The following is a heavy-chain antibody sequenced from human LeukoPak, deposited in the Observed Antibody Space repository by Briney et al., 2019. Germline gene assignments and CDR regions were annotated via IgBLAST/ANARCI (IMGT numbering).Heavy chain of an antibody. V-gene: IGHV4-30-2*01. D-gene: IGHD2-15*01. Sequence: SETLSLTCAVSGGSISSGGYSWSWIRQPPGKGLEWIGYIYHSGSTYYNPSLESRVTISVDRSKNQFSLKLSSVTAADTAVYYCARDTPIGFDPWGQGTLVTVSS. CDR1: GGSISSGGYS. J-gene: IGHJ5*02. CDR3: ARDTPIGFDP. CDR2: IYHSGST.